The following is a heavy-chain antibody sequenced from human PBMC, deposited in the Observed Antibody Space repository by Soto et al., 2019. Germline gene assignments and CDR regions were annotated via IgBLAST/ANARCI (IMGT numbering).Heavy chain of an antibody. Sequence: QVQLVESGGGVVQPGRSLRLSCAASGFMFSSYGMFWVRQAPGKGLEWVAVVTYDGRNAYYGEFVKGRFTISRDNSNNMLYLQMNSLRAEDTAVYYCAKGNGVTRSGVVYFDYWGLGTPLTVSS. D-gene: IGHD3-3*01. CDR1: GFMFSSYG. J-gene: IGHJ4*02. CDR3: AKGNGVTRSGVVYFDY. V-gene: IGHV3-30*18. CDR2: VTYDGRNA.